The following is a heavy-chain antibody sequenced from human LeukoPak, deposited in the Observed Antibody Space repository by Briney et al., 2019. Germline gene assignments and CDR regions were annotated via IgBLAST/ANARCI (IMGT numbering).Heavy chain of an antibody. CDR2: ISNSFDNT. V-gene: IGHV3-23*01. CDR1: GFSFNNYA. Sequence: PGGSLRLPCAASGFSFNNYAMSWVRQAPGKGLEWVSAISNSFDNTYYADSVKGRFTISRDNSKNTLYLQMNSLKAEDTAVYYCAKVMNYYDSSGYSGAFDIWGQGTMVTVSS. CDR3: AKVMNYYDSSGYSGAFDI. D-gene: IGHD3-22*01. J-gene: IGHJ3*02.